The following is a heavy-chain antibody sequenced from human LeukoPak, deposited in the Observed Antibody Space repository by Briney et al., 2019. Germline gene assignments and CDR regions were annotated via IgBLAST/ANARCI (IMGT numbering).Heavy chain of an antibody. V-gene: IGHV1-2*02. Sequence: GASVKVSCKASGYTFSDFYIHWVRQAPGQGLEYVGWITPKSGDTYSPQRPQGRVTMTRDASISTAYMELSSLRSDDTAVYFCARVRLADERAWAYWGQGTLVTVSS. D-gene: IGHD3-3*02. CDR1: GYTFSDFY. CDR2: ITPKSGDT. J-gene: IGHJ4*02. CDR3: ARVRLADERAWAY.